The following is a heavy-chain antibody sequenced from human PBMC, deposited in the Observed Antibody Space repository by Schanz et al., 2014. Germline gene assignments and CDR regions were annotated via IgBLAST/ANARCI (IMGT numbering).Heavy chain of an antibody. CDR2: ISDSGGST. CDR3: ARETDWNVHY. CDR1: GFTFSTYA. Sequence: EVQLLDSGGGLVQPGGSLRLSCAASGFTFSTYAMSWVRQAPGKGLEWVSVISDSGGSTDYADSVKGRVTISRDNSRNTLNLQMNNPRAEDTAVYYCARETDWNVHYWGQGALVTVSS. D-gene: IGHD1-1*01. J-gene: IGHJ4*02. V-gene: IGHV3-23*01.